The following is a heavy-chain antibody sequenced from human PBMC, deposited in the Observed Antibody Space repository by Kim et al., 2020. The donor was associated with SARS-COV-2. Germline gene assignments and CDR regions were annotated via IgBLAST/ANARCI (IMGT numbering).Heavy chain of an antibody. CDR3: ARVDTAMVPKSFDY. J-gene: IGHJ4*02. D-gene: IGHD5-18*01. Sequence: ADPVKGRFTISRDNAKNSLYLQMNSLRAEDTAVYYCARVDTAMVPKSFDYWGQGTLVTVSS. V-gene: IGHV3-11*01.